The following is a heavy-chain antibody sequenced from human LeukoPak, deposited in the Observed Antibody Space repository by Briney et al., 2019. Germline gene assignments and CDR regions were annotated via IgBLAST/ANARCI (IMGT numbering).Heavy chain of an antibody. CDR1: GGTFSSYA. V-gene: IGHV1-69*05. D-gene: IGHD1-26*01. CDR2: IIPIFGTA. J-gene: IGHJ5*02. Sequence: ASVKVSCKASGGTFSSYAISWVRQAPGQGLEWMGGIIPIFGTANYAQKFQGRVTITTDESMSTAYMELSSLRSEDTAVYYCARDSGSYYVDWFDPWGQGTLVTVCS. CDR3: ARDSGSYYVDWFDP.